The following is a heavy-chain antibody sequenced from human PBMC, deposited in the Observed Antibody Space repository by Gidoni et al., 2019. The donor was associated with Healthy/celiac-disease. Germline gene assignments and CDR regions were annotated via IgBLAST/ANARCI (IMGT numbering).Heavy chain of an antibody. CDR1: GFTVRSNY. Sequence: EVQLVESGGGLVQPGGSLRLSCAASGFTVRSNYMSWVRQAPGKGLEWVSVIYSGGSTYYADSVKGRFTISRDNSKNTLYLQMNSLRAEDTAVYYCARGADYGDYYFDYWGQGTLVTVSS. J-gene: IGHJ4*02. D-gene: IGHD4-17*01. V-gene: IGHV3-66*02. CDR3: ARGADYGDYYFDY. CDR2: IYSGGST.